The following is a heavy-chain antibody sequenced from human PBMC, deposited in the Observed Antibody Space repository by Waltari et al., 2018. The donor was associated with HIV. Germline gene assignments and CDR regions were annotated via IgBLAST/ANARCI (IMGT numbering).Heavy chain of an antibody. CDR2: ITSDSTTI. CDR3: ASARVGTAYFDY. D-gene: IGHD2-15*01. V-gene: IGHV3-48*02. Sequence: VQLVESGGGLVQPGGSLRLSCAASGSPFSRITMNWVGQAPGKGLEWLSTITSDSTTIHYADSVKGRFTISRDNAKNSVFLQMSSLRDEDTAVYYCASARVGTAYFDYWGQGTLVTVSS. CDR1: GSPFSRIT. J-gene: IGHJ4*02.